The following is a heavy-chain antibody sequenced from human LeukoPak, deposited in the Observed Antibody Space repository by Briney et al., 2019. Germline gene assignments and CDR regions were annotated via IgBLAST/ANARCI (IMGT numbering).Heavy chain of an antibody. V-gene: IGHV3-30-3*01. CDR1: GFTVSSSY. CDR2: VSYDGSNK. CDR3: ARDLGSLVVVPAAMHYYGMDV. J-gene: IGHJ6*02. Sequence: GGSLRLSCAASGFTVSSSYMTWVRQAPGKGLEWVAVVSYDGSNKYYADSVKGRFTISRDNSKNTLYLQMNSLRAEDTAVYYCARDLGSLVVVPAAMHYYGMDVWGQGTTVTVSS. D-gene: IGHD2-2*01.